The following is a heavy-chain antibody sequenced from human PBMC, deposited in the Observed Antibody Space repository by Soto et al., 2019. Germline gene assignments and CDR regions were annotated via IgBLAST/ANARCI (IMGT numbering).Heavy chain of an antibody. CDR1: GGTFSNYT. Sequence: QVQLEQSGAEVKKPGSSVKVFCKASGGTFSNYTISWVRQAPGQGLEWMGGIIPVFGTTDYEQKFQGRVTITADGSTSTAYMKLSSLRSADTAVYYCARSSPYIVVRKPTGNQDYYGMDVWGQGTTVTVSS. V-gene: IGHV1-69*01. CDR2: IIPVFGTT. J-gene: IGHJ6*02. CDR3: ARSSPYIVVRKPTGNQDYYGMDV. D-gene: IGHD2-2*01.